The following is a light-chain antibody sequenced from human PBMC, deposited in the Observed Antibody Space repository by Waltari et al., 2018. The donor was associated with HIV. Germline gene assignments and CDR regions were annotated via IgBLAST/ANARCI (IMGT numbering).Light chain of an antibody. CDR1: SRDVGGYNY. J-gene: IGLJ2*01. Sequence: QSALTQPPSASGSPGQSVTISCTGTSRDVGGYNYVSWYQQHPGKAPKLLIAEVSKRPSGVPDRFSGSKSGNTAALTVAGLQAEDEADYYGTSYAGSINVLFGGGTNLAVL. CDR3: TSYAGSINVL. V-gene: IGLV2-8*01. CDR2: EVS.